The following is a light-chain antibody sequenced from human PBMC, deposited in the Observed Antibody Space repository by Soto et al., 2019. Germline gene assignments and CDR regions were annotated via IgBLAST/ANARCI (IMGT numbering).Light chain of an antibody. CDR3: QKYDSAPYT. CDR2: AAS. V-gene: IGKV1-27*01. J-gene: IGKJ2*01. CDR1: QGISNY. Sequence: DIQMTQSPSSLSASVGDRVTITCRASQGISNYLAWYQQHPGKVPKLLIYAASTLHSGVPSRFSGSGSGTDFTLTISSLQPEDGATYYCQKYDSAPYTFGQGTKLEIE.